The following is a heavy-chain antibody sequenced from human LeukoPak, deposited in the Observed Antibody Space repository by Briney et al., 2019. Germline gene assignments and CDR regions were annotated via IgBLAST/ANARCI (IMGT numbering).Heavy chain of an antibody. Sequence: SETLSLTCTVSGGSISRDYWNWIRQPPGKGLEWIDDIDYSGRTNYNPSLKSRVTISVDTSKNQFSLKLSPVTAADTAVYYCARHLW. CDR2: IDYSGRT. J-gene: IGHJ2*01. CDR3: ARHL. V-gene: IGHV4-59*08. CDR1: GGSISRDY.